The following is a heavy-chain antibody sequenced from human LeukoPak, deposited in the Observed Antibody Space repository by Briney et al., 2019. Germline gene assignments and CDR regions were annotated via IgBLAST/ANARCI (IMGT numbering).Heavy chain of an antibody. D-gene: IGHD3-10*01. Sequence: GGTLRLSCAASGFTFSSYGMSWVRQAPGKGLEWVSAISGSGGSTYYADSVKGRFTISRDNSKNTLYLQMNSLRAEDTAVYYCARVEGVNGYWGQGTLVTVSS. CDR1: GFTFSSYG. V-gene: IGHV3-23*01. CDR3: ARVEGVNGY. J-gene: IGHJ4*02. CDR2: ISGSGGST.